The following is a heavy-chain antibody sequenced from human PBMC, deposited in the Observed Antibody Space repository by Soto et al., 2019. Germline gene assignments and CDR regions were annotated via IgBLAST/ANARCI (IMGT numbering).Heavy chain of an antibody. CDR3: AKLERLIAAAGIRASWFDP. D-gene: IGHD6-13*01. V-gene: IGHV3-23*01. CDR2: ISGSGGST. J-gene: IGHJ5*02. CDR1: GFTFSRYA. Sequence: GSLRLSCAASGFTFSRYAMSWVRQAPGKGLDWVSAISGSGGSTYYADSVKGRFTISRDNSKNTLYLQMNSLRAEDTAVYYCAKLERLIAAAGIRASWFDPWGQGTLVTVSS.